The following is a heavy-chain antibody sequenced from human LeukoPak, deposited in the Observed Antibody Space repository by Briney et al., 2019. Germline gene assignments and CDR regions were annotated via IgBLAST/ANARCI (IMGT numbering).Heavy chain of an antibody. V-gene: IGHV4-39*01. CDR3: ARPLGYCSSTSCYGDAFDI. CDR2: IYYSGST. J-gene: IGHJ3*02. CDR1: GGSIGSSSYY. D-gene: IGHD2-2*01. Sequence: PSETLSLTCTVSGGSIGSSSYYWGWIRQPPGKGLEWIGSIYYSGSTYYNPSLKSRVTISVDTSKNQFSLKLSSVTAADTAVYYCARPLGYCSSTSCYGDAFDIWGQGTMVTVSS.